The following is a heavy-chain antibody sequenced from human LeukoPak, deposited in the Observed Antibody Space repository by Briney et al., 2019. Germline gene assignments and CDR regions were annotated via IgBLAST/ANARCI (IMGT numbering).Heavy chain of an antibody. CDR1: GASFSGYY. CDR3: ARGGYDYVWGSYRYDWYYFGY. V-gene: IGHV4-59*01. D-gene: IGHD3-16*02. CDR2: IYYSGST. J-gene: IGHJ4*02. Sequence: PSETLSLTCAVYGASFSGYYWSWIRQPPGKGLEWIGYIYYSGSTNYNPSLKSRVTISVDTSKNQFSLKLSSVTAADTAVYYCARGGYDYVWGSYRYDWYYFGYWGQGTLVTVSS.